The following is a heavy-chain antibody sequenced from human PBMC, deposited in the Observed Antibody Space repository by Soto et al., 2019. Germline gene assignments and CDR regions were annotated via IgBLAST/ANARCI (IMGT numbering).Heavy chain of an antibody. V-gene: IGHV3-73*02. CDR1: GFTFSGSA. D-gene: IGHD3-9*01. Sequence: EVQLVESGGGLVQPGGSLKLSCAASGFTFSGSAMHWVRQASGKGLEWVGRIRSKANSYATAYAASVKCRFTISRDESKNTAYLQMNSLKTEDTAVYYCTSPRDILTWFGHWGQVTLVTVSS. J-gene: IGHJ5*02. CDR2: IRSKANSYAT. CDR3: TSPRDILTWFGH.